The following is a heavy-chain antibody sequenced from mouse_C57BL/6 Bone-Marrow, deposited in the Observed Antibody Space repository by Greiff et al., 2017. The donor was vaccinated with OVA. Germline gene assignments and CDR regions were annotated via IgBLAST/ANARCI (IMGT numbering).Heavy chain of an antibody. V-gene: IGHV3-6*01. CDR2: ISYDGSN. D-gene: IGHD1-1*01. J-gene: IGHJ2*01. CDR1: GYSITSGYY. Sequence: VQLQQSGPGLVKPSQSLSLTCSVTGYSITSGYYWNWIRQFPGNKLEWMGYISYDGSNNYNPSLKNRISITRDTSKNQFFLKLNSVTTEDTATYYCARGGRYYGSSYGYWGQGTTLTVSS. CDR3: ARGGRYYGSSYGY.